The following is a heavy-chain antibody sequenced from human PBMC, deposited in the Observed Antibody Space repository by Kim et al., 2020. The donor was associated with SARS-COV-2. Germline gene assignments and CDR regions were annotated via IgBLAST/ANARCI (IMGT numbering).Heavy chain of an antibody. CDR2: ISYDGSNK. J-gene: IGHJ5*02. CDR3: AREGKLGYCSGGSCSAFDP. V-gene: IGHV3-30-3*01. Sequence: GGSLRLSCAASGFTFSSYAMHWVRQAPGKGLEWVAVISYDGSNKYYADSVKGRFTISRDNSKNTLYLQMNSLRAEDTAVYYCAREGKLGYCSGGSCSAFDPWGQGTLVTVSS. D-gene: IGHD2-15*01. CDR1: GFTFSSYA.